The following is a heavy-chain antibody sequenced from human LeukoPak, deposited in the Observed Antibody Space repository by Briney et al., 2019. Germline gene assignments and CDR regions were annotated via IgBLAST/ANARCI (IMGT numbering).Heavy chain of an antibody. CDR2: VTWNGGNI. D-gene: IGHD2-21*01. Sequence: PGGSLRLSCAASGFTFYDYAMHWVRQAPGKGLEWVSGVTWNGGNIGYADSVKGRFTISGDNAKNSLFLQMNSLTTEDTAFYYCAKGAYGDYVDSWGRGTLVTVSS. J-gene: IGHJ4*02. CDR3: AKGAYGDYVDS. CDR1: GFTFYDYA. V-gene: IGHV3-9*01.